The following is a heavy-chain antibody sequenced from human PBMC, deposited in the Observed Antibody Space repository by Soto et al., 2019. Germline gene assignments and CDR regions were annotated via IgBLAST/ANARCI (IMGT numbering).Heavy chain of an antibody. V-gene: IGHV3-21*01. D-gene: IGHD2-2*01. CDR1: GFNFSNSS. CDR2: ISGTSDYR. CDR3: ARGARIAVVPALDV. Sequence: PGGSLRLSWAGSGFNFSNSSMNWVRHAPERELEWISAISGTSDYRYYADSVKGRFTISRDNSKNMLYLQMNNLRVEDTAVYYCARGARIAVVPALDVWGQGTTVTVSS. J-gene: IGHJ6*02.